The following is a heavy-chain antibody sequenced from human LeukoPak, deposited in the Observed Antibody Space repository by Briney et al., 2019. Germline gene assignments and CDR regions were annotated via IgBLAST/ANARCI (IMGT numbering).Heavy chain of an antibody. J-gene: IGHJ2*01. V-gene: IGHV4-59*01. D-gene: IGHD6-13*01. CDR1: GGSISRYY. Sequence: PSETLSLTCTVSGGSISRYYWSWIRQPPGKGLEWIGYKDYSGSTNYNRSLKSRVTISVDTSKNQFSLKLSSVTAADTAVYYCARVYYSSSYYYWYFDLWGRGTLVTVSS. CDR3: ARVYYSSSYYYWYFDL. CDR2: KDYSGST.